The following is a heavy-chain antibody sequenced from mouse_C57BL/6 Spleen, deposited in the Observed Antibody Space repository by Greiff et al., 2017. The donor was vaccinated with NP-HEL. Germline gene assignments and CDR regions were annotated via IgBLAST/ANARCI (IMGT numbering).Heavy chain of an antibody. V-gene: IGHV1-15*01. CDR1: GYTFTDYE. CDR2: IDPETGGT. CDR3: TRRGYDYDFDY. J-gene: IGHJ2*01. D-gene: IGHD2-4*01. Sequence: QVQLQQSGAELVRPGASVTLSCKASGYTFTDYEMHWVKQTPVHGLEWIGAIDPETGGTAYNQKFKGKAILTADKSSSTAYMELRSLTSEDSAVYYCTRRGYDYDFDYWGQGTTLTVSS.